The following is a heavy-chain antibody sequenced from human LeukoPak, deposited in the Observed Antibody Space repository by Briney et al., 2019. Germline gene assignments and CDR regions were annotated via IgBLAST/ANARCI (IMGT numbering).Heavy chain of an antibody. CDR1: GYTFTGYY. CDR2: INPNNGGT. CDR3: ARDRLTGYEDFDI. J-gene: IGHJ3*02. D-gene: IGHD3-9*01. Sequence: ASVKVSCKTSGYTFTGYYIHWVRQAPGQGLEWMGWINPNNGGTNCAQKFQGRVTMTRDTSISTAYMELSRLRSDDTAVYYCARDRLTGYEDFDIWGQGTMVTVSS. V-gene: IGHV1-2*02.